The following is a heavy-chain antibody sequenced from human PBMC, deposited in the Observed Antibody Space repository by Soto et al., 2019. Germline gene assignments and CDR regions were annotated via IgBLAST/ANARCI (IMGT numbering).Heavy chain of an antibody. V-gene: IGHV5-51*01. Sequence: PGESLKISCKGSGYSFTSYWIGWVRQMPGKGLEWMGIIYPGDSDTRYSPSFQGQVTISADKSISTAYLQWSSLKASDTAMYYCASRLFSGGSFHPYYFDYWGQGTLVTVSS. D-gene: IGHD2-15*01. CDR1: GYSFTSYW. J-gene: IGHJ4*02. CDR3: ASRLFSGGSFHPYYFDY. CDR2: IYPGDSDT.